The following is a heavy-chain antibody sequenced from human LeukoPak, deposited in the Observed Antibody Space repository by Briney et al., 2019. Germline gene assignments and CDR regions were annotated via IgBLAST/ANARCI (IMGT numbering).Heavy chain of an antibody. CDR3: AKVQYLTLDAFDF. CDR1: GGTFSSYA. CDR2: INPNSGGT. Sequence: ASVKVSCKASGGTFSSYAISWVRQAPGQGLEWMGWINPNSGGTNYAQKFQGRVAMTRDTSISTSYMELSGLRSDDTAVYYCAKVQYLTLDAFDFWGRGTTVTVS. V-gene: IGHV1-2*02. J-gene: IGHJ3*01. D-gene: IGHD2-21*02.